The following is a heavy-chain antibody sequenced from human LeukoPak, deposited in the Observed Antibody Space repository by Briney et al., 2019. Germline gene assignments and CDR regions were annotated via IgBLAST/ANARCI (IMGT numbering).Heavy chain of an antibody. CDR3: AKDGGRYRFDY. V-gene: IGHV3-21*01. J-gene: IGHJ4*02. D-gene: IGHD3-16*02. CDR2: ISSSSSYI. CDR1: GFTFSSYS. Sequence: GGSLRLSCAASGFTFSSYSMNWVRQAPGKGLEWVSSISSSSSYIYYADSVKGRFTVSRDKSNNLLYLQMNSLRPDDTALYYCAKDGGRYRFDYWGQGTMVTVSS.